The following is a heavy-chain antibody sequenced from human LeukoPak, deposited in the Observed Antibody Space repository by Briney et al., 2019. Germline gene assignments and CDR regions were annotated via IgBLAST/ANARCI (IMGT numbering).Heavy chain of an antibody. CDR3: ARDPSVGGFSGSELDL. Sequence: GGSLRLSCAGSGFTFSQYFMHWVRQAPGKGLEYLSVTSYNGEQTYYSKSVTGRFTISRDNSKNMLYLQMGSLRPEDTAVYFCARDPSVGGFSGSELDLWGQGTLVTVSS. V-gene: IGHV3-64*01. CDR2: TSYNGEQT. J-gene: IGHJ5*02. D-gene: IGHD3-22*01. CDR1: GFTFSQYF.